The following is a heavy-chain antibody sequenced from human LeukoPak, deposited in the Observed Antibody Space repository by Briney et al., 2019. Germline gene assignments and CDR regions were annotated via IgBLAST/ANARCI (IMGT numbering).Heavy chain of an antibody. J-gene: IGHJ6*04. V-gene: IGHV4-38-2*02. CDR2: IYHSGST. D-gene: IGHD2-15*01. CDR3: ARDSLAQALGYPGYYYGMDV. CDR1: GYSISSGYY. Sequence: SETLSLTCAVSGYSISSGYYWGWIRRPPGKGREWIGSIYHSGSTYYNPSLKSRVTISVDTSKNQFSLKLSSVTAADTAVYYCARDSLAQALGYPGYYYGMDVWGKGTTVTVSS.